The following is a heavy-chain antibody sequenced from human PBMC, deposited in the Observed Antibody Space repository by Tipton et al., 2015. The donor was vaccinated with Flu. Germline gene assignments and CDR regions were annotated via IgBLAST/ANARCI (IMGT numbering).Heavy chain of an antibody. J-gene: IGHJ4*02. V-gene: IGHV1-46*01. Sequence: QVQLVQSGAEVKKPGASVRISCTASGYTLTNYNMHWVRQAPGQGPEWMGIIYPSGGGTTYAQRFQGRVTLTRDKSTSTVYMELSSLRSADTAFYYCARDRGFGAYTFDYWGQGTLVTVAS. CDR1: GYTLTNYN. CDR2: IYPSGGGT. CDR3: ARDRGFGAYTFDY. D-gene: IGHD3-10*01.